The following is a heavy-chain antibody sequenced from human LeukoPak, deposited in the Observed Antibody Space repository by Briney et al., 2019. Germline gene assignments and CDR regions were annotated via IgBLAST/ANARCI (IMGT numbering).Heavy chain of an antibody. CDR3: ARPPTPYIAAAARGYYYYMDV. J-gene: IGHJ6*03. Sequence: PGGSLRLSCAASGFTFGSYAMHWVRQAPGKGLERVAVISYDGSNKYYADSVKGRFTISRDNSKNTLYLQMNSLRAEDTAVYYCARPPTPYIAAAARGYYYYMDVWGKGTTVTVSS. D-gene: IGHD6-13*01. CDR2: ISYDGSNK. V-gene: IGHV3-30*01. CDR1: GFTFGSYA.